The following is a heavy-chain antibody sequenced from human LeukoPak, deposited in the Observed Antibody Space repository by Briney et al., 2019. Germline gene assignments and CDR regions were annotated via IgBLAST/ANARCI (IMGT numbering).Heavy chain of an antibody. J-gene: IGHJ4*02. V-gene: IGHV1-46*01. CDR1: GYTSTSYY. Sequence: ASVKVSCKASGYTSTSYYMHWVRQAPGQGLEWMAIINPSGASISYAQKFQGRVTMARDTSASTVYMELSSLRSEDTAVYYCARGNPINYGDYLYYFDYWGQGTLVTVSS. CDR2: INPSGASI. CDR3: ARGNPINYGDYLYYFDY. D-gene: IGHD4-17*01.